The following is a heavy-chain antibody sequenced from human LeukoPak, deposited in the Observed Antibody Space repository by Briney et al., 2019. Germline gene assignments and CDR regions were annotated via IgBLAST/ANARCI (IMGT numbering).Heavy chain of an antibody. V-gene: IGHV3-15*01. D-gene: IGHD6-13*01. CDR1: GFTFSAYS. Sequence: GGSLRLSCAASGFTFSAYSMSWVRQAPGKGLEWVGRIKSKTDGGTTDYAAPVKGRFTISRDDSKNTLYLQMNSLKTEDTAVYYCTTDNLDSSSWYRPMGYYYYMDVWGKGTTVTVSS. CDR3: TTDNLDSSSWYRPMGYYYYMDV. J-gene: IGHJ6*03. CDR2: IKSKTDGGTT.